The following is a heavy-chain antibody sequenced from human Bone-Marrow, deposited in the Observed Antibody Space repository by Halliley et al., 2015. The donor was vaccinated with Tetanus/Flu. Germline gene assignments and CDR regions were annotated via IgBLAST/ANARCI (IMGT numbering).Heavy chain of an antibody. D-gene: IGHD2-15*01. V-gene: IGHV4-59*01. CDR2: IYSRGVT. J-gene: IGHJ4*02. CDR3: ARGSTLPDN. Sequence: KGLEYIGYIYSRGVTSSNPSLTSRLPMSVDTSKNQFSLNLSSVPAADTAIYYCARGSTLPDNWGQGTLVTVSS.